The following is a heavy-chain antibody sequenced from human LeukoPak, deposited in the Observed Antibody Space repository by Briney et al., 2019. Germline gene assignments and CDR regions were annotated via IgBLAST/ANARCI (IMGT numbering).Heavy chain of an antibody. CDR3: ARAGRRDFWSGDHWYFDL. Sequence: SVKVSCKVSGGPFSSYAISWVRKAPGQGLEWMGGIIAMFGTVHYAQKFQGRVTITADESTSTVYMELSSLRSEDTAVYYCARAGRRDFWSGDHWYFDLWGRGTLVTVSS. V-gene: IGHV1-69*01. CDR1: GGPFSSYA. D-gene: IGHD3-3*01. J-gene: IGHJ2*01. CDR2: IIAMFGTV.